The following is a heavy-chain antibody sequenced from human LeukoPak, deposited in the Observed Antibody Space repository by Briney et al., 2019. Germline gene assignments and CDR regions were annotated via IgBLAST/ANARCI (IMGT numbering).Heavy chain of an antibody. CDR2: INPKSGGT. J-gene: IGHJ4*02. CDR3: ASVTLSAYDGDY. V-gene: IGHV1-2*02. CDR1: GYTFTGYY. D-gene: IGHD5-12*01. Sequence: ASVKVSCKASGYTFTGYYMHWVRQAPGQGLEWMGLINPKSGGTNYAQKFQGRVTMTRDTSISTAYMELSRLRSDDTAVYYCASVTLSAYDGDYRGQGTLVTVSS.